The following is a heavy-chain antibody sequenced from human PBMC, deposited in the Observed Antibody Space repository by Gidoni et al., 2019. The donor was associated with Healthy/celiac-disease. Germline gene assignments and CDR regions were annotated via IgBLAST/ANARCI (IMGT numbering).Heavy chain of an antibody. CDR1: GGSISSSSYY. CDR2: IYYSGST. D-gene: IGHD2-21*02. J-gene: IGHJ4*02. CDR3: ARHQCGGDCYSPYFFDY. V-gene: IGHV4-39*01. Sequence: QLQLQESGPGLVTPSETLSLTCTVSGGSISSSSYYWGWIRQPPGKGLEWIGSIYYSGSTYYNPSLKSRVTISVDTSKNQFSLKLSSVTAADTAVYYCARHQCGGDCYSPYFFDYWGQGTLVTVSS.